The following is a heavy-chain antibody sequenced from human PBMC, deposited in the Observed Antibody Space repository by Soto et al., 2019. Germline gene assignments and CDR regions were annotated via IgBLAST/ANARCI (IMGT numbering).Heavy chain of an antibody. D-gene: IGHD3-3*01. CDR2: IIPIFGTA. V-gene: IGHV1-69*06. CDR3: PRAFERGVPTALYFDY. Sequence: QVQLVQSGAEVKKPGSSVKVSCKASGGTFSSYAISWVRQAPGQGLEWMGGIIPIFGTANYAQKFQGRVTITADKSTSTAYMELSSLRSEDTAVYYCPRAFERGVPTALYFDYWGQGTLVTVSS. J-gene: IGHJ4*02. CDR1: GGTFSSYA.